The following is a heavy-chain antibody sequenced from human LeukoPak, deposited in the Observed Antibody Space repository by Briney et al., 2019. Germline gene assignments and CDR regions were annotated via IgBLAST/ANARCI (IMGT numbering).Heavy chain of an antibody. V-gene: IGHV7-4-1*02. CDR1: GYSIRGNS. J-gene: IGHJ4*02. CDR3: TRDLAYLHFDV. D-gene: IGHD2/OR15-2a*01. Sequence: ASVTVSFKASGYSIRGNSINWVRQAPGQGLEWIGYINTMSGNPTYAQGFTGRFVFSLETSVSTAYLLISSLKAEDSGVYYCTRDLAYLHFDVWGQGTLVTVSS. CDR2: INTMSGNP.